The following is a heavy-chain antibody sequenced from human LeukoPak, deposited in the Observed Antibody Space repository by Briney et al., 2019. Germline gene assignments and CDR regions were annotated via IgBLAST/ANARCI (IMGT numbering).Heavy chain of an antibody. Sequence: GRSLRLSCAASRFTFSSYGMHWVRQAPGKGLEWVSYISSSGSTIYYADSVKGRFTISRDNAKNSLYLQMNSLRAEDTAVYYCARLYSGYARGFDYWGQGTLVTVSS. CDR1: RFTFSSYG. CDR3: ARLYSGYARGFDY. J-gene: IGHJ4*02. D-gene: IGHD5-12*01. CDR2: ISSSGSTI. V-gene: IGHV3-48*03.